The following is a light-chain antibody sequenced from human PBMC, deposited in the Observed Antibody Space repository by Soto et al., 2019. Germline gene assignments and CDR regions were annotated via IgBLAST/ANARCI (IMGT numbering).Light chain of an antibody. CDR3: SSYAGSNNVL. J-gene: IGLJ2*01. Sequence: SALTQPPSASGSPGQSVTISCTGTSSDVGGYNYVSWYQQHPGKAPKLMIYEVSKRPSGVPDRFSASKSGNTASLTVSGLQAEDEADYYCSSYAGSNNVLFGGGTKLT. V-gene: IGLV2-8*01. CDR2: EVS. CDR1: SSDVGGYNY.